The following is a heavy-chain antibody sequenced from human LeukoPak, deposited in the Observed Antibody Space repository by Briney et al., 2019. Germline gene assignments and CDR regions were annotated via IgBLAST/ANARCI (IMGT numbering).Heavy chain of an antibody. J-gene: IGHJ6*02. D-gene: IGHD3-10*01. CDR2: IYHSGST. V-gene: IGHV4-4*02. CDR1: GGSISSSNW. Sequence: SETLSLTCAVSGGSISSSNWWSWVRQPPGKGLEWIGEIYHSGSTNYNPSLKSRVTISVDKSKNQFSLKLSSVTAADTAVYYCARDMVRGVKIRLGPYGMDVWGQGTTVTVSS. CDR3: ARDMVRGVKIRLGPYGMDV.